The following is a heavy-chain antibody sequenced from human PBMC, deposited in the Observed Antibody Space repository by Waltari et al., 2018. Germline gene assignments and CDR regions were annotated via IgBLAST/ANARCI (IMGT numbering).Heavy chain of an antibody. Sequence: EVQLVESGGGLVQPGGSLRLSCAASGFTFSSYEMNWVRQAPGKGLAWVSYISSSGSTIYYADSVKGRFTISRDNAKNSLYLQMNSLRAEDTAVYYCATVVVIMLSDAFDIWGQGTMVTVSS. CDR1: GFTFSSYE. CDR3: ATVVVIMLSDAFDI. D-gene: IGHD2-21*01. CDR2: ISSSGSTI. V-gene: IGHV3-48*03. J-gene: IGHJ3*02.